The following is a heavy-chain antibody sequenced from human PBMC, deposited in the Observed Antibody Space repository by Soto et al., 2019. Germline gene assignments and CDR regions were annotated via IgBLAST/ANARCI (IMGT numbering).Heavy chain of an antibody. Sequence: GGSLRLSCAASGFTFSSYWMHWVRQAPGKGLVWVSRINSDGSSTSYADSVKGRFTISRDNAKNTLYLQMNSLRAEDTAVYYCARGSLQFLSDWHPRDAFDIRAQGTMVTVSS. CDR1: GFTFSSYW. D-gene: IGHD2-21*02. J-gene: IGHJ3*02. CDR3: ARGSLQFLSDWHPRDAFDI. CDR2: INSDGSST. V-gene: IGHV3-74*01.